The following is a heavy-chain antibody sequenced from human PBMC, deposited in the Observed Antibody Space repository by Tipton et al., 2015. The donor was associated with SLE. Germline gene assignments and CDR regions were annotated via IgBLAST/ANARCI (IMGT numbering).Heavy chain of an antibody. V-gene: IGHV4-61*02. CDR3: ARGRSTSLPMDV. D-gene: IGHD2-2*01. CDR2: IYTSGST. Sequence: TLSLTCTVSGGSFTSGTYYWSWIRQPAGKGLEWIGRIYTSGSTNYNPSLKSRVTISVDTSKNQFSLKLSSVTAADTAVYYCARGRSTSLPMDVWGKGTTVTVSS. CDR1: GGSFTSGTYY. J-gene: IGHJ6*03.